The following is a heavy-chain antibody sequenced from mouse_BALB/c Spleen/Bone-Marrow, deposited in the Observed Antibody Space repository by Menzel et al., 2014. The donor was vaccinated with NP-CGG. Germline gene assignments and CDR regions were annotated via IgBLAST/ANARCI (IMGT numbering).Heavy chain of an antibody. J-gene: IGHJ3*01. CDR3: ARHNYDETWFAY. CDR2: ISNGGGST. Sequence: EVQLVESGGGLVQPGGSLKLSCATSGFTFSGYYMYWVRQTPEKRLEWVAYISNGGGSTYYPDTVKGRFTISRDSAKNTLYLQMSRLKSEDTAMYYCARHNYDETWFAYWGQGTLVTVSA. CDR1: GFTFSGYY. V-gene: IGHV5-12*02. D-gene: IGHD2-4*01.